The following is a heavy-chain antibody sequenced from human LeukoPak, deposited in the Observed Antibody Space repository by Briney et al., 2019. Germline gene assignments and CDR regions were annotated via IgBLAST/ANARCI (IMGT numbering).Heavy chain of an antibody. J-gene: IGHJ4*02. CDR2: IIPIFGTA. Sequence: SVRVSCKASGGTFSSYAISWVRQAPGQGLEWMGGIIPIFGTANYAQTFEGRVTITTDESTSTAYMEMSSLRSEDTAVYDCARTPPVPYGDYDGTFDHWAREPLVTVSS. CDR1: GGTFSSYA. CDR3: ARTPPVPYGDYDGTFDH. V-gene: IGHV1-69*05. D-gene: IGHD4-17*01.